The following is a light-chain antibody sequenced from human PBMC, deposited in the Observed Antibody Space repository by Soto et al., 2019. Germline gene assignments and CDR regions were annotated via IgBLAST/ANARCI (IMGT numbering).Light chain of an antibody. Sequence: DIGLTQSPGTLSLSPGERATLSCRASQSVTSTYLAWYKHKPGQPPRLLIFGASSRATGVPDRFSGSGSGSDFTLTISRLEPEDFAVYYCQQFGSSPWTFGQGTKVEIK. V-gene: IGKV3-20*01. CDR2: GAS. J-gene: IGKJ1*01. CDR1: QSVTSTY. CDR3: QQFGSSPWT.